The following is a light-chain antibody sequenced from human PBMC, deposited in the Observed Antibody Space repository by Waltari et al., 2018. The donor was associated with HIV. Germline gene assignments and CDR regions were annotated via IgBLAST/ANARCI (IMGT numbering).Light chain of an antibody. CDR3: QQYDNLPLT. J-gene: IGKJ4*01. CDR2: DAS. Sequence: DIQMTQSPSSLSASVGDRVTITCQASQDITNYLIWYQQKPGKAPKLLIYDASNLETGVPSRFSGSGSGTDFTFTISSLQPEDIATYYCQQYDNLPLTFGGGTKMEIK. CDR1: QDITNY. V-gene: IGKV1-33*01.